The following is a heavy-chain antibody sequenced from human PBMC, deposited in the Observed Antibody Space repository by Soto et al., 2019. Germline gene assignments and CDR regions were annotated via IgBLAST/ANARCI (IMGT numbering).Heavy chain of an antibody. Sequence: GGSLRLSCAASGFTFSDYYMSWIRQAPGKGLEWVSYISSSGSTIYYADSVKGRFTISRDNAKNSLYLQMNSLRAEDTAVYYCATAVTTPDYYYYYYMDVWGKGTTVTVSS. J-gene: IGHJ6*03. CDR3: ATAVTTPDYYYYYYMDV. V-gene: IGHV3-11*01. D-gene: IGHD4-4*01. CDR2: ISSSGSTI. CDR1: GFTFSDYY.